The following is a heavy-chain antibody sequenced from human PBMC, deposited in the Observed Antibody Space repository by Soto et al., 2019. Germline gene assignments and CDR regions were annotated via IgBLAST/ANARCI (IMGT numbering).Heavy chain of an antibody. Sequence: ESLKISCKGSGYSFTGYWISWVRQMPGKGLEWMGRIDPSDSYTNYSPSFQGHVTISADKSISTAYLQWSSLKASDTAMYYCASGFYDFWSGLGLWGQGTLVTVSS. CDR2: IDPSDSYT. V-gene: IGHV5-10-1*01. CDR1: GYSFTGYW. D-gene: IGHD3-3*01. J-gene: IGHJ4*02. CDR3: ASGFYDFWSGLGL.